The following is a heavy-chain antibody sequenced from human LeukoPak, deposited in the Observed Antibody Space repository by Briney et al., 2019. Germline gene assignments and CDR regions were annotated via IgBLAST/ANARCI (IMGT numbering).Heavy chain of an antibody. Sequence: SETLSLTCTVSGGSISSSSYYWGWIRQPPGKGLEWIGSIYYSGSTYYNPSLKSRVTISVDTSKNQFSLKLSSVTAADTAVYYCASRHLRTKGAFDTWGQGTMVTVSS. CDR1: GGSISSSSYY. CDR3: ASRHLRTKGAFDT. J-gene: IGHJ3*02. V-gene: IGHV4-39*01. D-gene: IGHD3-16*01. CDR2: IYYSGST.